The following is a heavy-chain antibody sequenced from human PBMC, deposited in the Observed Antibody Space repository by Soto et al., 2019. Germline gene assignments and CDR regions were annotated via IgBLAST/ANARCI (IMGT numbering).Heavy chain of an antibody. CDR1: GGSITSGDYY. J-gene: IGHJ4*02. D-gene: IGHD3-16*02. V-gene: IGHV4-30-4*01. Sequence: SETLSLTCTVSGGSITSGDYYWSWIRQPPGKGLEWIGYIYYSGSTNYNHSLKSRVTISVDTSKNQFSLKLSSVTAADTAVYYCAADRDYVWGTYRFDYWGQGTLVTVSS. CDR2: IYYSGST. CDR3: AADRDYVWGTYRFDY.